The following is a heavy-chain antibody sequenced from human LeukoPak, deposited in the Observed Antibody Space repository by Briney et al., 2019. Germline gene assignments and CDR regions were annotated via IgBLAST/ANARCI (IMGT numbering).Heavy chain of an antibody. CDR2: MSGSAGTT. CDR1: GFTFSSYV. CDR3: AKSVSSGGTGY. V-gene: IGHV3-23*01. D-gene: IGHD3-10*01. J-gene: IGHJ4*02. Sequence: GGSLRLSCVGTGFTFSSYVMGWVRQAPGKGLEWVSAMSGSAGTTYYADSVKGRFTISRDISKNTLYLQMNSLRAEDTAAYYCAKSVSSGGTGYWGQGTLVTVSS.